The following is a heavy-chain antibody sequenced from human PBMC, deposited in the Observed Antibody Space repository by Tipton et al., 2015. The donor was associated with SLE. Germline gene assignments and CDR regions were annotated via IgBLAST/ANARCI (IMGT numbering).Heavy chain of an antibody. V-gene: IGHV1-18*01. CDR2: ISTYNGDT. D-gene: IGHD2-21*02. J-gene: IGHJ3*02. CDR3: ARGRMTRYGFNI. CDR1: GYTFSNYG. Sequence: QLVQSGAEVKKAGASMKVSCKASGYTFSNYGISWVRQAPGQGLEWMGWISTYNGDTNSAQKLQGRVTMTTDKSTSTAYMDLRSLRSDDTAVYYCARGRMTRYGFNIWRQGTMVTVSS.